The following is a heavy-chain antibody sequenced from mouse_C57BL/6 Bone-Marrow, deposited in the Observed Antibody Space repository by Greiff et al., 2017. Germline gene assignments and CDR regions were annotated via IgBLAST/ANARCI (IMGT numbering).Heavy chain of an antibody. Sequence: QVQLKQPGAELVKPGASVKLSCKASGYTFTSYWMHWVKQRPGRGLEWIGRIDPNSGGTKYNEKFKSKATLTVDKPSSTAYMQLSSLTSEDSAVYYCASRGLRRYFDVWGTGTTVTVSS. CDR3: ASRGLRRYFDV. V-gene: IGHV1-72*01. CDR2: IDPNSGGT. CDR1: GYTFTSYW. J-gene: IGHJ1*03. D-gene: IGHD2-4*01.